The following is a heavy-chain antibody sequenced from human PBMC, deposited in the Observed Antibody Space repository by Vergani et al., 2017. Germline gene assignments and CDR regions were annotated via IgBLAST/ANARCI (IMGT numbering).Heavy chain of an antibody. CDR2: VFRYGNV. D-gene: IGHD2-15*01. J-gene: IGHJ2*01. CDR3: ARDFGGEWYFDL. Sequence: VLLQEPGPGLVKPSETLSLKCSVSGASIDSFYWSWLRQSPGQGLEWIGYVFRYGNVNYNPSFNFRAAIDTANNQLSLRLSSVTAADTAVYYCARDFGGEWYFDLWGRGTFVTVSS. CDR1: GASIDSFY. V-gene: IGHV4-59*01.